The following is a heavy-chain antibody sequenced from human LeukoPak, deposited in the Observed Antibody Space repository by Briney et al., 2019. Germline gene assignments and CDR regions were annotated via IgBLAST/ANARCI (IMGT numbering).Heavy chain of an antibody. CDR1: GGSFSGYY. V-gene: IGHV4-34*01. D-gene: IGHD6-13*01. CDR2: INHSGST. J-gene: IGHJ5*02. Sequence: PSETLSLTCAVYGGSFSGYYWSWIRQPPGKGLEWIGEINHSGSTNYNPSLKSRVTISVDTSKNEFSLKLSSVTAADTAVYYCAKAYHSSWYLNRFGPWGEGTLVTVSS. CDR3: AKAYHSSWYLNRFGP.